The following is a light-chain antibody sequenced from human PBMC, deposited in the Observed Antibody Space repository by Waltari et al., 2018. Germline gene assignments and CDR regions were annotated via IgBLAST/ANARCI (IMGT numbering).Light chain of an antibody. CDR2: EGS. J-gene: IGLJ2*01. V-gene: IGLV2-23*03. CDR3: YSYAGSNTFV. Sequence: QSALTQPASVSGSPGQSITISCTGTSSDVGRYNVFSWYQQPPGKAPKLMIYEGSKRPSGVSNRFSGSKSGNTASLTISGLQAEDEADYDCYSYAGSNTFVFGGGTKLTVL. CDR1: SSDVGRYNV.